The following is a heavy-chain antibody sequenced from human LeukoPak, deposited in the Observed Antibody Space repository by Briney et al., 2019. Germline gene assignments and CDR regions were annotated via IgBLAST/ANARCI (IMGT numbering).Heavy chain of an antibody. CDR3: ARDSHSVDTATPRGFDP. CDR2: FHDSGSA. CDR1: GDSISSYF. J-gene: IGHJ5*02. V-gene: IGHV4-59*01. Sequence: SETLSPTCTVSGDSISSYFWSWIRQPPGKGLEWIGYFHDSGSANYNPSLKSRITMSVDTSKNQFSLKLRSVTAADTAVYYCARDSHSVDTATPRGFDPWGQGTLVTVSS. D-gene: IGHD2-15*01.